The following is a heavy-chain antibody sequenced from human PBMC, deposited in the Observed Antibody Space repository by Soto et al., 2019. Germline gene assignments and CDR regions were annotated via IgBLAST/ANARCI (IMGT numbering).Heavy chain of an antibody. Sequence: QVQLQQWGAGLLKPSETLSLTCAVYGGSFSGYYWSWIRQPPGKGLAWIGEINHSGSTNYNPSLKSRVTISVDTSKNQFSLKLSSVTAADTAVYYCARGLGDYYDSSGPRLDYWGQGTLVTVSS. CDR1: GGSFSGYY. CDR3: ARGLGDYYDSSGPRLDY. CDR2: INHSGST. J-gene: IGHJ4*02. V-gene: IGHV4-34*01. D-gene: IGHD3-22*01.